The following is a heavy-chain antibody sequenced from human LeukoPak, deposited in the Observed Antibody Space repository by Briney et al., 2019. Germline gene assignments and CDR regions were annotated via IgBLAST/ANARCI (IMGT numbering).Heavy chain of an antibody. Sequence: GESLKISCKGSGYSFTSYWIGWVRQMPGKGLEWMGIIYPGDSDTRHSPSFQGQVTISADKSISTAYLQWSSLKASDTAMYYCARRTDSSGYYSEIDYWGQGTLVTVSS. V-gene: IGHV5-51*01. CDR2: IYPGDSDT. CDR3: ARRTDSSGYYSEIDY. J-gene: IGHJ4*02. CDR1: GYSFTSYW. D-gene: IGHD3-22*01.